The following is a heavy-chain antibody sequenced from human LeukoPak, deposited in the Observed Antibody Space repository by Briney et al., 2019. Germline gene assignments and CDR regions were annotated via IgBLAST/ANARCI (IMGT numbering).Heavy chain of an antibody. Sequence: GGSLRLSCAASGFTFNIYGVSWVRQAPGKGLEWVSSVGGGNDIHYADSVKGRFTISRDNAKNSLYLQMNSLRAEDSAVYYCARDQAGRHSDYWGQGTLVTVSS. CDR2: VGGGNDI. D-gene: IGHD6-13*01. CDR1: GFTFNIYG. CDR3: ARDQAGRHSDY. V-gene: IGHV3-69-1*02. J-gene: IGHJ4*02.